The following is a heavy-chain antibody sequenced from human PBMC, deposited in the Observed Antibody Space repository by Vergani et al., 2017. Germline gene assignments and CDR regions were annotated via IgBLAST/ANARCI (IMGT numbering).Heavy chain of an antibody. Sequence: QVQLLQSGAEVKKPGASVKVSCKTSGYTFTSYGISWVRQAPGQGLEWMGWISAYRGDTKYAQKLQGRVTLTTDRSTSTAYMELSRLRSDDTAVYYCARGADIVVVPGDDYYYYYMDVWGKGTTVTVSS. CDR1: GYTFTSYG. CDR2: ISAYRGDT. D-gene: IGHD2-2*01. V-gene: IGHV1-18*01. J-gene: IGHJ6*03. CDR3: ARGADIVVVPGDDYYYYYMDV.